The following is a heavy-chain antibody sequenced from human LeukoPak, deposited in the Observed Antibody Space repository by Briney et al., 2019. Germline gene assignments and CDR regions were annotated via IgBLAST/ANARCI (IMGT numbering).Heavy chain of an antibody. Sequence: SVKVSCKASGGTFSSYAISWVRQAPGQGLEWMGGIIPIFGTANYAQKFQGRVTITTDESTSTAYMELSSLRSEDTAVYYCARALPDTDIVVVPAAIRRYAFDIWGQGTMVTVSS. CDR1: GGTFSSYA. D-gene: IGHD2-2*01. CDR3: ARALPDTDIVVVPAAIRRYAFDI. V-gene: IGHV1-69*05. CDR2: IIPIFGTA. J-gene: IGHJ3*02.